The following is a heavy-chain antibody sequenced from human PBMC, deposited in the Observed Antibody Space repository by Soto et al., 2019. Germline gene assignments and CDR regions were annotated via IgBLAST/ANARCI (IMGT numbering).Heavy chain of an antibody. V-gene: IGHV4-39*01. Sequence: SETLSLTCNVSGVSIISSRSYWALFRQPPGKELEWIANIFYAGNTYYNPSLKSRVTVSVDTSKNQFSLKLDSVTAADTAVYYCARQAAAPGIDLWFAPWGQGTLVPVSS. D-gene: IGHD6-13*01. CDR1: GVSIISSRSY. CDR3: ARQAAAPGIDLWFAP. J-gene: IGHJ5*02. CDR2: IFYAGNT.